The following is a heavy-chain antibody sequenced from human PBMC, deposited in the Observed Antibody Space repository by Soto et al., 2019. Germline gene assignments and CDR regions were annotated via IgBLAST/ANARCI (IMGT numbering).Heavy chain of an antibody. CDR2: IKEDGSQK. J-gene: IGHJ4*02. V-gene: IGHV3-7*01. Sequence: GGSLRLSCVASGFTFRSFWMSWVRQAPGKGLEWVANIKEDGSQKHSVDAVKGRFTISRDNAKNSLYLQMNSLRAEDTAVYYCARDGGWNFDYWGQGTLVTVSS. CDR1: GFTFRSFW. CDR3: ARDGGWNFDY. D-gene: IGHD3-16*01.